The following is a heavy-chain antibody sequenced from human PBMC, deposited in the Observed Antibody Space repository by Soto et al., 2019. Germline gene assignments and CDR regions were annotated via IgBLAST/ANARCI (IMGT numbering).Heavy chain of an antibody. Sequence: GGSLRLSCVGSGFTFSDNHMSWVRQAPGRGLEWVANINSDGSDNYYVDPVKGRFTISRDNARNSLYLQMNSLRVEDTAVYYCARLPRTLDSWGQGVLVTVSS. J-gene: IGHJ4*02. V-gene: IGHV3-7*01. CDR3: ARLPRTLDS. CDR1: GFTFSDNH. CDR2: INSDGSDN.